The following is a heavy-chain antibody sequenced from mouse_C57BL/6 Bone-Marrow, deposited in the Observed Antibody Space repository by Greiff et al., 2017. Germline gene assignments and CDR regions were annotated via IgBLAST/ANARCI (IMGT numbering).Heavy chain of an antibody. D-gene: IGHD2-1*01. J-gene: IGHJ2*01. CDR3: ARSAHAGHYGNFDD. CDR1: GYTFTSYW. Sequence: QVQLQQPGAELVRPGSSVTLSCKASGYTFTSYWMHWVKQRPIQGLEWIGNIDPSDSETHYNQKFKDKATLTVDKSSSTAYMQLSSLTSEDSAVYYGARSAHAGHYGNFDDWGQGTTLTVSS. CDR2: IDPSDSET. V-gene: IGHV1-52*01.